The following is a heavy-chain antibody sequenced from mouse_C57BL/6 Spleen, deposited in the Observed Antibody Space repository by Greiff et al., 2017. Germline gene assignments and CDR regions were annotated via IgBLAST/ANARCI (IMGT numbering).Heavy chain of an antibody. J-gene: IGHJ1*03. V-gene: IGHV1-82*01. CDR3: ARGGYYGSSRYFDV. D-gene: IGHD1-1*01. Sequence: VQLQQSGPELVKPGASVKISCKASGYAFSSSWMNWVKQRPGKGLEWIGRIYPGDGDPNYNGKFKGKATLTADKSSSTAYRQLSSLTSEDSAFYFCARGGYYGSSRYFDVGGTGTTVTVSS. CDR2: IYPGDGDP. CDR1: GYAFSSSW.